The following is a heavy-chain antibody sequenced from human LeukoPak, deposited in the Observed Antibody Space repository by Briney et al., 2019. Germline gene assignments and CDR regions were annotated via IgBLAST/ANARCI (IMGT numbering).Heavy chain of an antibody. V-gene: IGHV1-2*04. Sequence: ASVKVSCKASGYTFTGYYMHWVRQAPGQGLEWMGWINPNSGGTNYAQKFQGWVTMTRDTSISTAYMELSRLRYDDTAVYYCARERAYCSGGSCYHFDYWGQGTLVTVSS. CDR2: INPNSGGT. D-gene: IGHD2-15*01. J-gene: IGHJ4*02. CDR1: GYTFTGYY. CDR3: ARERAYCSGGSCYHFDY.